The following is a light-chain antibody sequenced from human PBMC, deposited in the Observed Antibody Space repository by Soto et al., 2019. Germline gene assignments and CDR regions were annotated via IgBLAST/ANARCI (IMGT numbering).Light chain of an antibody. V-gene: IGKV3-15*01. CDR1: QSVSSN. J-gene: IGKJ2*01. CDR2: GAS. CDR3: QRYNDFQYI. Sequence: EIVMTQSPATLSVSPGERATLSCRASQSVSSNLAWYQQKPGQAPRLLIYGASTRATGIPARFSGSGSGTEFTLTISSLHPDDFATYYCQRYNDFQYIFGQGTKLEMK.